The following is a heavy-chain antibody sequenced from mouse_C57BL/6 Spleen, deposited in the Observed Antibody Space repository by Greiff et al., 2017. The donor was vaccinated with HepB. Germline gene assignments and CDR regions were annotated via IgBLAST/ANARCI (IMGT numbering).Heavy chain of an antibody. CDR1: GYIFTSYW. J-gene: IGHJ4*01. CDR3: ARWGEVDY. V-gene: IGHV1-69*01. CDR2: IDPSDSYT. Sequence: QVQLQQPGAELVLPGASVKLSCKASGYIFTSYWMHWVKQRPGQGLEWIGEIDPSDSYTNYNQKFKGKSTLTVDKSSSTAYMQLSSLTSEDSAVYYCARWGEVDYWDQGTSVTVSS.